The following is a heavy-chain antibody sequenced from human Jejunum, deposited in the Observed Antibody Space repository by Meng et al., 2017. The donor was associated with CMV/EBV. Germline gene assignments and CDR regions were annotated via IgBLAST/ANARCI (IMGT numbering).Heavy chain of an antibody. J-gene: IGHJ4*02. V-gene: IGHV1-2*02. CDR3: ARRGAVSGSFDY. D-gene: IGHD6-25*01. CDR2: INPNSGGA. Sequence: ASGYPFTGHYMHWVRQAPGQGLEWMGRINPNSGGANYAQKFQGRVTMTRDTSITTAYMELSRLRSDDTAMYYCARRGAVSGSFDYWGQGTLVTVSS. CDR1: GYPFTGHY.